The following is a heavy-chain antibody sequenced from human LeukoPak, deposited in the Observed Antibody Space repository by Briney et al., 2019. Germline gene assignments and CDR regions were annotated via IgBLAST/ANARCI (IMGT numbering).Heavy chain of an antibody. J-gene: IGHJ4*02. D-gene: IGHD3-22*01. CDR1: GYTFTSYD. Sequence: ASVKVSCKASGYTFTSYDINWVRQATGQGLEWMGWMNPNSGNTGYAQKFQGRVTMTTDTSTSTAYMELRSLRSDDTAVYYCARGPYYYDSSGYLFYWGQGTLVTVSS. CDR3: ARGPYYYDSSGYLFY. V-gene: IGHV1-8*01. CDR2: MNPNSGNT.